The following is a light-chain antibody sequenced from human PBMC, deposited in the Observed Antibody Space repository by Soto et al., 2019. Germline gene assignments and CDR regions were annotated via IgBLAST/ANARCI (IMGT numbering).Light chain of an antibody. Sequence: EIVMTQSPATLSVSTGERATLSCRASQSVSSNLAWYQQKPGQAPRLLIYGVSTRATGIPDRFSGSGSGTDFTLTISRLDPEDFAVYYCQQYGTSPRTFGQGTKVDIK. CDR2: GVS. V-gene: IGKV3-20*01. J-gene: IGKJ1*01. CDR3: QQYGTSPRT. CDR1: QSVSSN.